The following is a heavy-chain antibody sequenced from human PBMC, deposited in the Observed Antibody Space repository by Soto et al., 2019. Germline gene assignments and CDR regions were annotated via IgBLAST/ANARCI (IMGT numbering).Heavy chain of an antibody. V-gene: IGHV5-51*01. D-gene: IGHD1-26*01. CDR3: ARLRGSYRVGYFDY. Sequence: GESLKISWNGSGYSFTSYWIGLVRQMPGKGLEWMGIIYPGDSDTRYSPSFQAQVTISADKSISTAYLQWSSLKASDTAMYYCARLRGSYRVGYFDYWGQGTLVTVSS. J-gene: IGHJ4*02. CDR1: GYSFTSYW. CDR2: IYPGDSDT.